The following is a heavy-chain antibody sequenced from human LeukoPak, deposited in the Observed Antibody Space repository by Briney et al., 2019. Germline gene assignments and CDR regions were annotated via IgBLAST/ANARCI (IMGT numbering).Heavy chain of an antibody. V-gene: IGHV4-39*07. CDR3: ARVRYSGSFRAFDI. CDR2: IYYSGST. D-gene: IGHD1-26*01. J-gene: IGHJ3*02. CDR1: GGSISSSSYY. Sequence: SETLSLTCTVSGGSISSSSYYWGWIRQPPGKGLEWIGSIYYSGSTYYNPSLKSRVTMSVDTSKNQFSLKLSSVTAADTAVYYCARVRYSGSFRAFDIWGQGTMVTVSS.